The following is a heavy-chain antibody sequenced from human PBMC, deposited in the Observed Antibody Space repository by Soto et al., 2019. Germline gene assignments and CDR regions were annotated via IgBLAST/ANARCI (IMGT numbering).Heavy chain of an antibody. Sequence: SETLSLTCTVSGGSISSSSYYWGWIRQPPGKGLEWIGSIYYSGSTYYNPSLKSRVTISVDTSKNQFSLKLSSVTAADTAVYYCATPSIHVVPAAIFQSHPKDFDYWGQGTLVTVSS. CDR3: ATPSIHVVPAAIFQSHPKDFDY. J-gene: IGHJ4*02. CDR2: IYYSGST. CDR1: GGSISSSSYY. V-gene: IGHV4-39*01. D-gene: IGHD2-2*01.